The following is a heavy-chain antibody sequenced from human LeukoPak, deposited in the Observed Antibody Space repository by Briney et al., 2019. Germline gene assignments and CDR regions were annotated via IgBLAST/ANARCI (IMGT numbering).Heavy chain of an antibody. D-gene: IGHD3-3*01. CDR3: TRFWSGYSPPYYYYYMDV. Sequence: GGSLRLSCAASGFTFSNAWMSWVRQAPGEGLGWVGRIKSKTDGGTTDYAAPVKGRFTISRDDSKNTLYLQMNSLKTEDTAVYYCTRFWSGYSPPYYYYYMDVWGKGTTVTVSS. CDR1: GFTFSNAW. V-gene: IGHV3-15*01. J-gene: IGHJ6*03. CDR2: IKSKTDGGTT.